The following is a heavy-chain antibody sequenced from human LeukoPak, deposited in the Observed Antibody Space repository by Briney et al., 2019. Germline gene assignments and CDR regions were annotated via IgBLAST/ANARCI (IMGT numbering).Heavy chain of an antibody. Sequence: GGSLRLSCAASGFTFSSYSMTWVRQAPGEALEWVSLLYSDDSAYYPDSVKGRFTISRDNSKSTLHLQMDTLRTEDTAMYYCARDPWQGSTTLHWGQGIMVTVSS. CDR1: GFTFSSYS. J-gene: IGHJ4*02. CDR2: LYSDDSA. CDR3: ARDPWQGSTTLH. V-gene: IGHV3-66*02. D-gene: IGHD1-26*01.